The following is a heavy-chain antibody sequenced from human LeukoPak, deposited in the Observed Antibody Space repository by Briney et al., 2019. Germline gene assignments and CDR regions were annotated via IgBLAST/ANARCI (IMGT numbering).Heavy chain of an antibody. CDR3: ARQAVAGTGEGGYFDY. CDR1: GFTFSSYA. V-gene: IGHV3-30*04. CDR2: ISYDGSNK. D-gene: IGHD6-19*01. J-gene: IGHJ4*02. Sequence: PGGSLRLSCAASGFTFSSYAMHWVRQAPGKGLEWVAVISYDGSNKYYADSVKGRFTISRDNSKNTLYLQMNSLRAEDTVVYYCARQAVAGTGEGGYFDYWGQGTLVTVSS.